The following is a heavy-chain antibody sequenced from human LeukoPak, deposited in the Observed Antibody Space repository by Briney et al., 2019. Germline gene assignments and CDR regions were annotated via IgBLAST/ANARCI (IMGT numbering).Heavy chain of an antibody. CDR1: GYTFTSYD. Sequence: ASVKVSCKASGYTFTSYDINWVRQATGQGLEWMGWMNPNSGNTGYAQKFQGRVTMTRNTSISTAYMELSSLRSEDTAVYYCARTRGAAGTYYYYYYGMDVWGQGTTVTVSS. D-gene: IGHD6-13*01. CDR2: MNPNSGNT. J-gene: IGHJ6*02. CDR3: ARTRGAAGTYYYYYYGMDV. V-gene: IGHV1-8*01.